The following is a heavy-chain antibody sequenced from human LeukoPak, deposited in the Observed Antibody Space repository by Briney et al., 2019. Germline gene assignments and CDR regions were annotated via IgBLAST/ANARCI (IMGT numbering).Heavy chain of an antibody. CDR3: AELGITMIGGV. J-gene: IGHJ6*04. CDR2: ISRSSSII. V-gene: IGHV3-48*01. CDR1: GFIFSNYS. D-gene: IGHD3-10*02. Sequence: GGSLRLSCAASGFIFSNYSMNWVRQAPGKGLEWVSYISRSSSIIYYADSVKGRFTISRDNAKNSLYLQMNSLRAEDTAVYYCAELGITMIGGVWGKGTTVTISS.